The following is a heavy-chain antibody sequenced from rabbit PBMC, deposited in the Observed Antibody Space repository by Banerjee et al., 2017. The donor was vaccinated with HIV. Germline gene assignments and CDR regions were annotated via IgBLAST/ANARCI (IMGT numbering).Heavy chain of an antibody. V-gene: IGHV1S45*01. Sequence: QEHLEESGGDLVQPEGSLTLTCTASGFSFSSSYWICWVRQAPGKGLEWIASIYTDRGATYYASWAKGRFTISKPSSTTVTLQMTSLTAADTATYFCARDLPISGGYSFDLWGQGTLVTVS. D-gene: IGHD1-1*01. CDR3: ARDLPISGGYSFDL. CDR2: IYTDRGAT. CDR1: GFSFSSSYW. J-gene: IGHJ4*01.